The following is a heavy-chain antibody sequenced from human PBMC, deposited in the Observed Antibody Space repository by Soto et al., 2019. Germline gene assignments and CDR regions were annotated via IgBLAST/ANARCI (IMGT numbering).Heavy chain of an antibody. D-gene: IGHD3-16*02. CDR1: GFTFSSYG. CDR3: AKDALEQMGMITFGGVIVTIDY. V-gene: IGHV3-30*18. J-gene: IGHJ4*02. Sequence: QVQLVESGGGVVQPGRSLRLSCAASGFTFSSYGMHWVRQAPGKGLEWVAVISYDGSNKYYADSVKGRFTISRDNSKNTLYLQMNSLRAEHTAVCYCAKDALEQMGMITFGGVIVTIDYWGQGTLVTVSS. CDR2: ISYDGSNK.